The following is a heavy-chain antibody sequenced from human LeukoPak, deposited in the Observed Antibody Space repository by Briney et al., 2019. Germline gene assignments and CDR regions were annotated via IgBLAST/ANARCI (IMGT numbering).Heavy chain of an antibody. V-gene: IGHV3-33*06. J-gene: IGHJ4*02. Sequence: GGSLRLSCAASGFTFSSYGMHWVRQAPGKGLEWVVVIWYDGSNKYYVDSVKGRFTISRDNSKNTLYLQVNSLRAEDTAIYYCAKRGEDTNTWAVTFDSWGQGTLVTVSS. CDR1: GFTFSSYG. CDR3: AKRGEDTNTWAVTFDS. CDR2: IWYDGSNK. D-gene: IGHD2-2*01.